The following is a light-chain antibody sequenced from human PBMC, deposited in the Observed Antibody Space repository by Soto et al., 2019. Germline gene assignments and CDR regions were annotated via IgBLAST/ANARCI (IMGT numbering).Light chain of an antibody. J-gene: IGKJ5*01. Sequence: IVLTQSPGILSLSPGERAILSCRASQSVTNNYLAWYQQKLGQAPRLLIYDASKRATGIPARFSGSGSGTGFTLTISSLEPEDFAVYYCQQRSKWPITFGQGTRLEIK. V-gene: IGKV3-11*01. CDR2: DAS. CDR1: QSVTNNY. CDR3: QQRSKWPIT.